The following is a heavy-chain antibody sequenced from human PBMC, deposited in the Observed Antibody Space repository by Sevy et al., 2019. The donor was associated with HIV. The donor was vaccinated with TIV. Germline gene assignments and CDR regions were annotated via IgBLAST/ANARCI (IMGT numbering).Heavy chain of an antibody. V-gene: IGHV2-5*02. CDR3: AHSRYCSSTSCYYYYGMDV. CDR2: IYWDDDK. Sequence: SGPTLVNPTQTLTLTCTFSGFSLSTSGVGVGWIRQPPGKALEWLALIYWDDDKRYSPSLKSRLTITKDTSKNQVVLTMTTMDPVDKATYYGAHSRYCSSTSCYYYYGMDVWGQGTTVTVSS. D-gene: IGHD2-2*01. J-gene: IGHJ6*02. CDR1: GFSLSTSGVG.